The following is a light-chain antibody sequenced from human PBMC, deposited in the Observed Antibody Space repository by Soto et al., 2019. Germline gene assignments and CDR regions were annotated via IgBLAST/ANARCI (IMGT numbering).Light chain of an antibody. J-gene: IGLJ2*01. V-gene: IGLV1-40*01. CDR1: SSNIGAAYD. CDR3: QSYDSGLTGSV. Sequence: QSVLTQSPSVSGAPGQRVTISCTGSSSNIGAAYDVSWYQHLPGTAPKLLIYGNTNRPSGVPDRFSGSKSSTSASLAITGLQADDEAVYYCQSYDSGLTGSVFGGGTKLTVL. CDR2: GNT.